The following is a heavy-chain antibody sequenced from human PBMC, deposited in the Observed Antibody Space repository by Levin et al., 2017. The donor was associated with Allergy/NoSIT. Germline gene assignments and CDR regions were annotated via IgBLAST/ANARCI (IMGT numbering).Heavy chain of an antibody. V-gene: IGHV3-23*01. J-gene: IGHJ4*02. D-gene: IGHD3-3*01. CDR1: GFTFSSYA. Sequence: GASVKVSCAASGFTFSSYAMSWVRQAPGKGLEWVSAISGSGNSGSGGSTYDVDSVKGRFTISRDNSKNTLYLQMNSLRADDTAVYYCAKGQSFTIFGVPFDYWGQGTLVTVSS. CDR3: AKGQSFTIFGVPFDY. CDR2: ISGSGNSGSGGST.